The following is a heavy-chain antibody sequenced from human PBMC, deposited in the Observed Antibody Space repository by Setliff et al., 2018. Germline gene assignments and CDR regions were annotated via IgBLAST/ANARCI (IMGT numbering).Heavy chain of an antibody. CDR2: IYYSGNT. CDR3: TVYNTGSSKDHY. Sequence: SETLSLTCAVYGGSFSTYYWSWIRQPPGKGLEWIGSIYYSGNTNYNPSLKSRVTISVDTSKNQFSLKLSSVTAADTALYYCTVYNTGSSKDHYWGQGTPVTVSS. V-gene: IGHV4-34*01. CDR1: GGSFSTYY. J-gene: IGHJ4*02. D-gene: IGHD2-8*02.